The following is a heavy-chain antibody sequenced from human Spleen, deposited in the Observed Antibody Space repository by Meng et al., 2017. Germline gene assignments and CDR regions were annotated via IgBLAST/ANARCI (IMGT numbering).Heavy chain of an antibody. Sequence: GESLKISCAASGFTFSSYAMSWVRQAPGKGLEWVSSISGSGFSTYYADSVKGRFAISRHNSKNTLYLQMNSLRAEDTALYYCAKYSYGLGDYLDYWGQGALVTVSS. CDR1: GFTFSSYA. CDR2: ISGSGFST. V-gene: IGHV3-23*01. D-gene: IGHD3-10*01. CDR3: AKYSYGLGDYLDY. J-gene: IGHJ4*02.